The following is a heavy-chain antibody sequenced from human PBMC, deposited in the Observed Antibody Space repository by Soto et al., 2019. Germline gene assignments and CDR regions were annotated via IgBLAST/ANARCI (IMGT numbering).Heavy chain of an antibody. CDR1: GGSFSGYY. D-gene: IGHD3-10*01. Sequence: SETLSLTCAVYGGSFSGYYWSWIRQPPGKGLEWIGEINHSVSTNYNPSLKSRVTISVDTSKNQFSLKLSSVTAADTAVYYCARLALLWLGELYDYYYGMDVWGQGTRVTVSS. CDR2: INHSVST. CDR3: ARLALLWLGELYDYYYGMDV. V-gene: IGHV4-34*01. J-gene: IGHJ6*02.